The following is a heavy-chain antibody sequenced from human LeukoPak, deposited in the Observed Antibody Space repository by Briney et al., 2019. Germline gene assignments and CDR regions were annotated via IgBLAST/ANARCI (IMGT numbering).Heavy chain of an antibody. CDR2: IDHRGDT. CDR1: SGSVSRYY. J-gene: IGHJ4*03. CDR3: ARGATISETGYFDF. D-gene: IGHD1-1*01. Sequence: SETLSLTCAVYSGSVSRYYWSWIRQSPGKGLEWIADIDHRGDTNYNPSVKSRVTISVDTSKNQFSLKVRSLSAADTAGDYCARGATISETGYFDFWGQGTLVTVSS. V-gene: IGHV4-34*01.